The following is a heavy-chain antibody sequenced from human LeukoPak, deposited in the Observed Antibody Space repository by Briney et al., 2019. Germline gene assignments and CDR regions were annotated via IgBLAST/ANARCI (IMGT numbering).Heavy chain of an antibody. CDR2: IIPIFGAA. V-gene: IGHV1-69*06. CDR3: ARDGTGRGRYYYYGMDV. Sequence: SVKVSCKASGGTFSSYAISWVRQAPGQGLEWMGGIIPIFGAANYAQKFQGRVTITADKSTSTAYMELSSLRSEDTAVYYCARDGTGRGRYYYYGMDVWGKGTTVTVSS. J-gene: IGHJ6*04. D-gene: IGHD3-10*01. CDR1: GGTFSSYA.